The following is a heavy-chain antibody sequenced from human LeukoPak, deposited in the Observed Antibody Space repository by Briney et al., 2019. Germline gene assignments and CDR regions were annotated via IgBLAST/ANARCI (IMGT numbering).Heavy chain of an antibody. CDR2: IYYSGST. CDR1: GGSISSYY. V-gene: IGHV4-59*01. Sequence: SETLSLTCTASGGSISSYYWSWIRQPPGKGLEWIGYIYYSGSTNYNPSLKSRVTISVDTSKNQFSLKLSSVTAADTAVYYCARAAQGRSNKYYYYYYMDVWGKGTTVTVSS. J-gene: IGHJ6*03. CDR3: ARAAQGRSNKYYYYYYMDV. D-gene: IGHD1-26*01.